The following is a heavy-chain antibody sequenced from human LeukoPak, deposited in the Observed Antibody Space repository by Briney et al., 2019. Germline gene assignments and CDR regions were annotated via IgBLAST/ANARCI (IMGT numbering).Heavy chain of an antibody. CDR3: ARGGYCSSTSCFSWFDP. CDR1: GGTFSSYA. J-gene: IGHJ5*02. Sequence: SVKVSCKASGGTFSSYAISWVRQAPGQGLEWMGGVIPIFGTANYAQKFQGRVTITADESTSTAYMELSSLRSEDTAVYYCARGGYCSSTSCFSWFDPWGQGTLVTVSS. CDR2: VIPIFGTA. V-gene: IGHV1-69*13. D-gene: IGHD2-2*01.